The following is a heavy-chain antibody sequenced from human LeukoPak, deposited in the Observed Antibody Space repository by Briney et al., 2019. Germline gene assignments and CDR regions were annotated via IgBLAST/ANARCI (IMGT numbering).Heavy chain of an antibody. J-gene: IGHJ4*02. Sequence: GESLKISCKGSGYSFTGYWIGWVRQMPGKGLEWMGIIYPGDSDTRYSPSFQGQVTISADKSISTAYLQWSSLKASDTAMYYCARNRYSYGPGAPFDYWGQGTLVTVSS. D-gene: IGHD5-18*01. CDR1: GYSFTGYW. CDR3: ARNRYSYGPGAPFDY. V-gene: IGHV5-51*01. CDR2: IYPGDSDT.